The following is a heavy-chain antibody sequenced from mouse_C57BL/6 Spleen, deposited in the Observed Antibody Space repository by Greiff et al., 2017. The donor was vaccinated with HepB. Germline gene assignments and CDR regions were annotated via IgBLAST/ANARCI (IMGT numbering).Heavy chain of an antibody. Sequence: QVQLQQPGAELVKPGASVKLSCKASGYTFTSYWMQWVKQRPGQGLEWIGEIDPSDSYTNYNQKFKGKATLTVDTSSSTAYMQLSSLTSEDSAVYYCARRFDGSSFGDWGKGATLTVS. V-gene: IGHV1-50*01. CDR2: IDPSDSYT. J-gene: IGHJ2*01. CDR1: GYTFTSYW. CDR3: ARRFDGSSFGD. D-gene: IGHD2-3*01.